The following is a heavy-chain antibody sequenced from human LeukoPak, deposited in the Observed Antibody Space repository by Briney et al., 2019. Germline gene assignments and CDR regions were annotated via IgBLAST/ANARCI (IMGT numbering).Heavy chain of an antibody. J-gene: IGHJ4*02. Sequence: GGSLRLSCAASGFTFSSYWMSWVRQTPGKGLEWVANIKEDGSEKNYVDSVKGRFTLSRDNAKNSLYLQMNSLRAEDTAVYYCARSGSDFDYWGQGTLVSVSS. CDR1: GFTFSSYW. CDR3: ARSGSDFDY. CDR2: IKEDGSEK. D-gene: IGHD3-3*01. V-gene: IGHV3-7*01.